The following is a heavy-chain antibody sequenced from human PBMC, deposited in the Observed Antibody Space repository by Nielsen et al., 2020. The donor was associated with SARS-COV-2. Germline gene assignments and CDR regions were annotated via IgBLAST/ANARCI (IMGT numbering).Heavy chain of an antibody. V-gene: IGHV1-18*01. D-gene: IGHD3-22*01. CDR1: GYTFTSYG. Sequence: ASVKVSCKASGYTFTSYGISWVRQAPGQGLEWMGWISTYKGNTNYAQKLQGRVTITTDTSTSTAYMELRSLRSDDTAVYYCARERSSSSGFYYVFDYWGQGTPVTVSS. J-gene: IGHJ4*02. CDR3: ARERSSSSGFYYVFDY. CDR2: ISTYKGNT.